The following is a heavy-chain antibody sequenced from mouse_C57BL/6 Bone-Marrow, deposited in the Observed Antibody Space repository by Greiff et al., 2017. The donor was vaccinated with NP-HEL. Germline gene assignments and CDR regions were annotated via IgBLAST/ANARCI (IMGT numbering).Heavy chain of an antibody. Sequence: VQLVESGAELVRPGTSVKVSCKASGYAFTNYLIEWVKQRPGQGLEWIGVINPGSGGTNYNEKFKGKATLTADKSSSTAYMQLSSLTSEDSAVYFCARYYYGSSYGFDYWGQGTTLTVSP. CDR3: ARYYYGSSYGFDY. V-gene: IGHV1-54*01. D-gene: IGHD1-1*01. CDR1: GYAFTNYL. CDR2: INPGSGGT. J-gene: IGHJ2*01.